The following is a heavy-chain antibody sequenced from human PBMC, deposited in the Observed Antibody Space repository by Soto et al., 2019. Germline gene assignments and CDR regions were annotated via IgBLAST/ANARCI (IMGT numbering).Heavy chain of an antibody. CDR1: GYTFTSYY. D-gene: IGHD2-15*01. Sequence: GASVKVSCKASGYTFTSYYMHWVRQAPGQGLEWMGIINPSGGSTSYAQKFQGRVTMTRDTSTSTVYMELSSLRSEDTAVYYCARDTGYCSGGSCPPFDYWGQGTLVTVSS. CDR2: INPSGGST. J-gene: IGHJ4*02. CDR3: ARDTGYCSGGSCPPFDY. V-gene: IGHV1-46*01.